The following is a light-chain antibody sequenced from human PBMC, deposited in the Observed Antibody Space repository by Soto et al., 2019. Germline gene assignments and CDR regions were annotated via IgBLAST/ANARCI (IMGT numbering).Light chain of an antibody. CDR2: DAS. CDR1: QTVSSN. CDR3: QQYNNWPPIT. Sequence: EIVLTQSPGTLSLSPGERATLSCRASQTVSSNFLAWYQQKPGQAPRLLIFDASTRATGIPDRFTGSGSGTEFTLTISSLQSEDFTVYYCQQYNNWPPITFGQGTRLE. J-gene: IGKJ5*01. V-gene: IGKV3D-15*01.